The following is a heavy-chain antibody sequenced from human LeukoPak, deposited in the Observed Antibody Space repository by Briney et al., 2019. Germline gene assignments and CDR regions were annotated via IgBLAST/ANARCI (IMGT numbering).Heavy chain of an antibody. V-gene: IGHV4-34*01. CDR2: INHSGST. Sequence: SETLSLTCAVYGGSFSGYYWSWIRQPPGKGLEWIGEINHSGSTNYNPSLKSRVTISVDTSKNQFSLKLSSVTAADTAVYYCARVSVLRYSSGWRYFDLWGRGTLVTVSS. J-gene: IGHJ2*01. D-gene: IGHD6-19*01. CDR3: ARVSVLRYSSGWRYFDL. CDR1: GGSFSGYY.